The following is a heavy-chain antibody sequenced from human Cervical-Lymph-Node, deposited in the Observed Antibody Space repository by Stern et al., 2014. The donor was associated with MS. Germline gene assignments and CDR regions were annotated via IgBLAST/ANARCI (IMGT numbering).Heavy chain of an antibody. D-gene: IGHD3-3*01. Sequence: EMQLVESGGGLIQPGGSLRLSCAAPGFTVSNNYMSWVRQAPGKGLEWVSLIYTDDSTYYAGSVKGRFTISQDSSKNKLFLQMNSLRAEDTAVYSCARAIFGVNTAAMAPDAFDTWGQGTMVTVSS. CDR2: IYTDDST. CDR3: ARAIFGVNTAAMAPDAFDT. J-gene: IGHJ3*02. CDR1: GFTVSNNY. V-gene: IGHV3-53*01.